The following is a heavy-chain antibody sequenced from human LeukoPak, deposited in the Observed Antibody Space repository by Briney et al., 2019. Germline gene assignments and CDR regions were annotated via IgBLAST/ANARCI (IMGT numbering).Heavy chain of an antibody. CDR3: ARDSYSSSWYGDAFDI. CDR1: GFTFSSYW. V-gene: IGHV3-7*03. CDR2: IKQDGSEK. D-gene: IGHD6-13*01. J-gene: IGHJ3*02. Sequence: GGSLRLSCAASGFTFSSYWMSWVRQAPGKGLEWVANIKQDGSEKYYVDSVKGRFTISRDNAKNSLYLQMNSLRAEDTAVYYCARDSYSSSWYGDAFDIWGQGTMVTASS.